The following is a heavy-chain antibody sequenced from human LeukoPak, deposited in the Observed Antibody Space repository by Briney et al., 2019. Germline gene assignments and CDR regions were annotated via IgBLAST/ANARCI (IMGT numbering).Heavy chain of an antibody. Sequence: GGSLRLSCAASGFTVSSNYMSWVRQAPGEGLEWVSVIYSGGSTYYADSVKGRFTISRDNSKNTLYLQMNSLRAEDTAVYYCARVGAAGTIPDYWGQGTLVTVSS. D-gene: IGHD6-13*01. V-gene: IGHV3-66*01. CDR3: ARVGAAGTIPDY. CDR2: IYSGGST. J-gene: IGHJ4*02. CDR1: GFTVSSNY.